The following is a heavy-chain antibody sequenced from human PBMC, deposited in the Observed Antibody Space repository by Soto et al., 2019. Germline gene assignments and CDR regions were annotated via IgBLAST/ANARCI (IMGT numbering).Heavy chain of an antibody. V-gene: IGHV4-59*08. CDR1: GDSVASHY. D-gene: IGHD5-12*01. CDR3: ARHAEYSGYDDAWFDP. CDR2: IYYGGST. J-gene: IGHJ5*02. Sequence: SETLSLTCSFSGDSVASHYWTWIRQSPEKGLEWIAYIYYGGSTNYNPSLKSRVAISVDTSRNQFSLRLSSVTAADTAVYYCARHAEYSGYDDAWFDPWGQGTLVTVSS.